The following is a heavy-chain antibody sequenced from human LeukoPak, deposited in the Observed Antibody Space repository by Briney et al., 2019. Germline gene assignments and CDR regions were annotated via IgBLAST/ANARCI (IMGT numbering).Heavy chain of an antibody. D-gene: IGHD6-19*01. Sequence: ASVKVSCKASGYTFTTYDINWVRQATGQGLEWMGWMNPNSGYTGYAQKFQGRVTITRDTSISTAYMELSSLRSEATAVYYCARVAGSIDYWGQGTLVTVSS. CDR2: MNPNSGYT. CDR3: ARVAGSIDY. V-gene: IGHV1-8*03. CDR1: GYTFTTYD. J-gene: IGHJ4*02.